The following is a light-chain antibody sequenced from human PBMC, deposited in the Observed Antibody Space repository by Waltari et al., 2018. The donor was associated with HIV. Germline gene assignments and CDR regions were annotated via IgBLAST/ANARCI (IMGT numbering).Light chain of an antibody. J-gene: IGLJ3*02. CDR2: DNN. CDR1: SSKIGNNF. V-gene: IGLV1-51*01. Sequence: QSVLTQPPSVSAAPGQKVTISCSGSSSKIGNNFVSWYQQLPGTAPKLLIYDNNKRPSGIPDRFSGSKSGTSATLGITGLQTGDEADYYCGTWDSSLSALFGGGTKLTVL. CDR3: GTWDSSLSAL.